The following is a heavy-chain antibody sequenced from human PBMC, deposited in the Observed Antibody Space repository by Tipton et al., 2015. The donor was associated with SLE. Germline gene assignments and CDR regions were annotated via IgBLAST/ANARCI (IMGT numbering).Heavy chain of an antibody. CDR2: IYYTMSA. Sequence: TLSLTCTVSGGSISSADYYWSWIRQHPGKGLEWIGDIYYTMSAYYNPSLQSRVIISLDTSKNHFSLKLSSVTAADTAVYYCARVPRTFYYDYSGHFDYWGPGTLVTVSS. J-gene: IGHJ4*02. D-gene: IGHD3-22*01. CDR3: ARVPRTFYYDYSGHFDY. V-gene: IGHV4-31*03. CDR1: GGSISSADYY.